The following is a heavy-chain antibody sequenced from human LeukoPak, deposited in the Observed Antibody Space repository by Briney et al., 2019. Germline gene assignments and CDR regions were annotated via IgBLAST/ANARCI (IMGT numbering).Heavy chain of an antibody. CDR3: ASSSLVGATTHFDY. CDR2: ISSSSSYI. Sequence: PGGSLRLSCAASGFTFSSYSMNWVRQAPGKGLEWVSSISSSSSYIYYADSVKSRFTISRDNAKNSPYLQMNSLRAEDTAVYYCASSSLVGATTHFDYWGQGTLVTVSS. CDR1: GFTFSSYS. V-gene: IGHV3-21*01. D-gene: IGHD1-26*01. J-gene: IGHJ4*02.